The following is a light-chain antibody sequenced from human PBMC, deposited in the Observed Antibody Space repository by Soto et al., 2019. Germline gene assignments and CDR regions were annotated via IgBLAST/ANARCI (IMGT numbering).Light chain of an antibody. CDR3: QYYDSSLSVLTYV. V-gene: IGLV1-40*01. CDR1: SSNIGAGYD. J-gene: IGLJ1*01. Sequence: QSVLTQPPSVSGAPGQRVTISCTGSSSNIGAGYDVHWYQQLPGTAPKLRIDVNSNRPYWVPDRFSGSKSGSSASLAITGIQAEVEADYYCQYYDSSLSVLTYVFGNGTKLTVL. CDR2: VNS.